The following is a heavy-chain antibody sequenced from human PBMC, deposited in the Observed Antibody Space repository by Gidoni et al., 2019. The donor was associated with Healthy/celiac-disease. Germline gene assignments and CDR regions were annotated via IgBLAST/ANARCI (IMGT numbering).Heavy chain of an antibody. CDR3: ARPGGLRWYPWVDWYFDL. J-gene: IGHJ2*01. V-gene: IGHV4-34*01. D-gene: IGHD4-17*01. Sequence: QVHLQQWGAGLLKPSETLSPTCAVHGGSFSGYYWSWIRQPPGKGLEWIGEINHSGSTNYNPSLKSRVTISVDTSKNQFSLKLSSVTAADTAVYYCARPGGLRWYPWVDWYFDLWGRGTLVTVSS. CDR1: GGSFSGYY. CDR2: INHSGST.